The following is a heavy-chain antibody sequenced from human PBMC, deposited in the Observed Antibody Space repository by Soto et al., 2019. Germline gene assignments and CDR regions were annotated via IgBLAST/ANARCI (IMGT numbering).Heavy chain of an antibody. CDR3: ARTLVSGGTDH. D-gene: IGHD6-13*01. CDR1: GYTFTGYY. Sequence: ASVKVSCKASGYTFTGYYMHWVRQAPGQGLEWMGWINPNSGGTNYAQKFQGRVTMTFDTSTTTVYMELSSLRSEDTAVYYCARTLVSGGTDHWGQGTQVTVSS. CDR2: INPNSGGT. V-gene: IGHV1-2*02. J-gene: IGHJ4*02.